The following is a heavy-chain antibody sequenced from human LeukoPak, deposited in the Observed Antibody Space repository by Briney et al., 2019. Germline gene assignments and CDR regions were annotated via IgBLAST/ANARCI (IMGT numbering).Heavy chain of an antibody. Sequence: PGGSLRLSCAASGFTFSSYSMNWVRQAPGKGLEWVSSISSSSSYIYYADSVKGRFTISRDNAKNSLYLQMNSLRAEDTAVYYCARGYRSGGSCRKLDYWGQGTLVTVSS. CDR1: GFTFSSYS. CDR3: ARGYRSGGSCRKLDY. J-gene: IGHJ4*02. V-gene: IGHV3-21*01. CDR2: ISSSSSYI. D-gene: IGHD2-15*01.